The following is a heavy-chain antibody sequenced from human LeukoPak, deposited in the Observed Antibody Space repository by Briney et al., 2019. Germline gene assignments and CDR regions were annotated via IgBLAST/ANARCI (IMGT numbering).Heavy chain of an antibody. CDR3: ARVVVAATYYFDY. Sequence: SETLSLTCTVSGGSISSSGYYWGWIRQPPGKGLEWIGSIYYSGSTYYNPSLKSRVTISVDTSKNQFSLKLSSVTAADTAVYYCARVVVAATYYFDYWGQGTLVTVSS. V-gene: IGHV4-39*01. CDR2: IYYSGST. D-gene: IGHD2-15*01. CDR1: GGSISSSGYY. J-gene: IGHJ4*02.